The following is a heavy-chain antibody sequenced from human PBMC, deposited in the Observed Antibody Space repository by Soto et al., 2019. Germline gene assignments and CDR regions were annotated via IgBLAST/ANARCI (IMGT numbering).Heavy chain of an antibody. J-gene: IGHJ1*01. Sequence: QVHLVQSGAELKKPGASVKVACKASGYKFTTYFIHWVRQAPGQGLEWMGMIHPSGDTGYAQKFRGRVTMTIDTSTTTAYMELRILTTEDTAVYFSVRGYCTTSPCSGDFQFWGQGTLVTVSS. CDR3: VRGYCTTSPCSGDFQF. CDR2: IHPSGDT. V-gene: IGHV1-46*01. D-gene: IGHD2-15*01. CDR1: GYKFTTYF.